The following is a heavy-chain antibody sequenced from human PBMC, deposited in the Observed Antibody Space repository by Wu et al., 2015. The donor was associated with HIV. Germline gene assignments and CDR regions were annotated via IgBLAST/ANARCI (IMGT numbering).Heavy chain of an antibody. CDR3: ARDDEAGYGDHEGGYFDY. CDR2: INPSGGSI. CDR1: GYTFTSYY. V-gene: IGHV1-46*01. D-gene: IGHD4-17*01. J-gene: IGHJ4*02. Sequence: VQLVQSGGEVKKPGASVKVSCKASGYTFTSYYMHWVRQAPGQGLEWMGIINPSGGSISYTQKFQGRLAMTRDTSTSTVYMELNSLRSEDTAVYYCARDDEAGYGDHEGGYFDYWGQGTLVTVSS.